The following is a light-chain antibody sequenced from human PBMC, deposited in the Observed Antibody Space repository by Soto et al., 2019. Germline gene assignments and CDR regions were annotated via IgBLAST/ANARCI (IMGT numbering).Light chain of an antibody. V-gene: IGKV3-20*01. J-gene: IGKJ1*01. CDR2: GAS. Sequence: EIVLTQSPGTLSLSPGERATLSCSASQSVSSSYLAWYQQKPGQAPRLLIYGASSRATGIPNRFSGSGSGTDFTLTISRLEPEDFAVYYCQQYGNSPQTFGQGTKVDI. CDR1: QSVSSSY. CDR3: QQYGNSPQT.